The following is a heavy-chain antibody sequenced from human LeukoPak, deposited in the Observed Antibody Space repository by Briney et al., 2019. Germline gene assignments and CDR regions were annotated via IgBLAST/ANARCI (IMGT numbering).Heavy chain of an antibody. Sequence: GSLRLSCAASGFTFSSYAMSWVRQAPGKGLEWVSAISGSGGSTYYADSVKGRFTISRDNSKNTLYLQMNSLRAEDTAVYYCAKPGHDSSGYYYGDNNSYFDYWGQGTLVTVSS. D-gene: IGHD3-22*01. CDR3: AKPGHDSSGYYYGDNNSYFDY. CDR2: ISGSGGST. V-gene: IGHV3-23*01. CDR1: GFTFSSYA. J-gene: IGHJ4*02.